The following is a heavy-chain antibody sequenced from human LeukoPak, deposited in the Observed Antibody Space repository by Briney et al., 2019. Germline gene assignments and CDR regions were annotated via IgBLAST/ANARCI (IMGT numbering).Heavy chain of an antibody. J-gene: IGHJ3*02. D-gene: IGHD2-2*01. CDR1: GGSISSGGYY. CDR2: IYYSGST. V-gene: IGHV4-31*03. Sequence: PSETLSLTCTVSGGSISSGGYYWSWIRQHPGKGLEWIGYIYYSGSTYYNPSLKSRVTISVDTSKNQFSLKLSSVTAADTAVYYCARGVGADIVVVPAADDAFDIWGQGTMVTVSS. CDR3: ARGVGADIVVVPAADDAFDI.